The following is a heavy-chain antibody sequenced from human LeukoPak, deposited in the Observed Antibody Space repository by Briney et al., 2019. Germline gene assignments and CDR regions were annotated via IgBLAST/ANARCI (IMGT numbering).Heavy chain of an antibody. J-gene: IGHJ4*02. CDR1: GFTFSSYG. CDR3: AKEIGRWLQFAFDY. Sequence: GGSLRLSCAASGFTFSSYGMHWVRQASGKGLEWVAVISYDGSNKYYADSVKGRFTISRDNSKNTLYLQMNGLRAEDTAVYYCAKEIGRWLQFAFDYWGQGTLVTVSS. D-gene: IGHD5-24*01. V-gene: IGHV3-30*18. CDR2: ISYDGSNK.